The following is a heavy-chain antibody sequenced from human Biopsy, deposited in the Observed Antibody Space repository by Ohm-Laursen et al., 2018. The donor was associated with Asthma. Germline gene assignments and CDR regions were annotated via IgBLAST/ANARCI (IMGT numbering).Heavy chain of an antibody. J-gene: IGHJ3*02. V-gene: IGHV3-30*01. D-gene: IGHD1-1*01. CDR1: GFSFSNFA. Sequence: SLRHSCSAFGFSFSNFAIHWVRQAPGKGLEWVGVISKDASTQDYADSVKGRFTMARDNSKNTLDLQMNSLREEDTAVYYCVRDGTDDAFDIWGQGTVVSVSS. CDR3: VRDGTDDAFDI. CDR2: ISKDASTQ.